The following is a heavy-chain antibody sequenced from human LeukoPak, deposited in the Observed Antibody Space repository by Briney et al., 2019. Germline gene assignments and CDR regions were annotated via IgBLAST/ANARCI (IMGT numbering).Heavy chain of an antibody. CDR3: ARSYSSSWYWWYFDY. CDR2: IYPGDSDT. V-gene: IGHV5-51*01. D-gene: IGHD6-13*01. J-gene: IGHJ4*02. CDR1: GYSFTNYW. Sequence: PGESLKISCKGSGYSFTNYWIGWVRQMPGKGLEWMGIIYPGDSDTRYSPSFQGQVTISADKSISTAYLQWSSLKASDTAMYYCARSYSSSWYWWYFDYWGQGTLVTVSS.